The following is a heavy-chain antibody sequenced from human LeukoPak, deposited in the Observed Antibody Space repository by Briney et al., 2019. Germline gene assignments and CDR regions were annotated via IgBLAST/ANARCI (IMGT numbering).Heavy chain of an antibody. CDR1: GYTFTNYG. CDR3: ARDLVGVVPPTRVQPGGY. V-gene: IGHV1-18*01. Sequence: GASVKVSCKASGYTFTNYGINWVRQAPGQGLEWMGWISAYNGNTNYVQNLQGGLTMTTDTSTSIAYMELRSLRSDDTAVYYCARDLVGVVPPTRVQPGGYWGQGTLVTVSS. J-gene: IGHJ4*02. D-gene: IGHD2-2*01. CDR2: ISAYNGNT.